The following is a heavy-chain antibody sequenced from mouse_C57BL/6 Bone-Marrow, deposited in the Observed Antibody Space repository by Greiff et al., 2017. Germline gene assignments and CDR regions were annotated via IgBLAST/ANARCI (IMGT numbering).Heavy chain of an antibody. V-gene: IGHV1-69*01. D-gene: IGHD2-1*01. Sequence: VQLQQPGAELVMPGASVKLSCKASGYTFTSYWMHWVKQRPGQGLEWIGEIDPSDSYTNYNQKFKGKSTLTVDKSSSTAYMQLSSLTSEDSAVYYCAREYYGKGRFAYWGQGTLVTVSA. CDR3: AREYYGKGRFAY. CDR2: IDPSDSYT. J-gene: IGHJ3*01. CDR1: GYTFTSYW.